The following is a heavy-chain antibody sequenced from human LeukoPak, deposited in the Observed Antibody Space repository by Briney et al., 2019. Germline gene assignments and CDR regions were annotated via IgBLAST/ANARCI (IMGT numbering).Heavy chain of an antibody. J-gene: IGHJ3*02. V-gene: IGHV4-39*07. D-gene: IGHD6-6*01. Sequence: PSETLSLTCTVSGGSIISSTFYWGWVRQPPGKGLEWIGSIYHSGSTYYNPSLKSRVTISVDRSKNQFSLKLSSVTAADTAVYYCARTSIAARRANAFDIWGQGTMVTVSS. CDR1: GGSIISSTFY. CDR3: ARTSIAARRANAFDI. CDR2: IYHSGST.